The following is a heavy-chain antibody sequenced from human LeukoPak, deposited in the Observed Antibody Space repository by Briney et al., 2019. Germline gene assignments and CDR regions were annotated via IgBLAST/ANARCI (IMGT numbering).Heavy chain of an antibody. CDR2: ISYDGSNK. CDR3: AKDLSSSTYYFDY. J-gene: IGHJ4*02. Sequence: GGSLRLSCAASGFTFSSYAMHWVRQAPGKGLEWVAVISYDGSNKYYADSVKGRFTISRDNSKNTLYLQMNSLRAEDTAVYYCAKDLSSSTYYFDYWGQGTLVTVSS. CDR1: GFTFSSYA. D-gene: IGHD6-6*01. V-gene: IGHV3-30*04.